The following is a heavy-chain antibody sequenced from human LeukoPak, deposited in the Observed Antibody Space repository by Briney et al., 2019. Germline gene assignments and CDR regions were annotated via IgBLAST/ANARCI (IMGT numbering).Heavy chain of an antibody. J-gene: IGHJ4*02. CDR1: GFTFNTYA. V-gene: IGHV3-23*01. CDR3: AKDRIADGRYSIDF. Sequence: GGSLRLSSAASGFTFNTYAMNWVRQAPGKGLEWVSVIIGNGGGINYADSVRGRFFISRDNAANTLYLQMNSLRVEDTAVYYCAKDRIADGRYSIDFWGQGTLVSVSS. CDR2: IIGNGGGI. D-gene: IGHD2-21*01.